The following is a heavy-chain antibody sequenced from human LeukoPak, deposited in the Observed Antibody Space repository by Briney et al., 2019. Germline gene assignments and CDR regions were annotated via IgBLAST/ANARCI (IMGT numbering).Heavy chain of an antibody. CDR2: INWNGGST. D-gene: IGHD2-15*01. CDR1: GFTFNDYG. J-gene: IGHJ4*02. V-gene: IGHV3-20*04. Sequence: PGGSLRLSCAASGFTFNDYGMSWVRQAPGKGLEWVSGINWNGGSTGYADSVKGRFTLSRDNAKNSLYLQMNSLRAEDTAVYYCASDKGYCSGGSCYLLFDYWGQGTLVTVSS. CDR3: ASDKGYCSGGSCYLLFDY.